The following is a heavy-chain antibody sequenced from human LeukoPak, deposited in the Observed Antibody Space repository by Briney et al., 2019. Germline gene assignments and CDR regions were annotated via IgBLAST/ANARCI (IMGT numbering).Heavy chain of an antibody. Sequence: ASVKVSCKASGYTFTNYEIHWVRQATGQGLEWMGWMNPNSGDTAYAQKFQGRITMTRSTSISTAYMELSSLRSEDTAVYYCARGLGTYDSSELTWPMISFWGQGTVVTVSS. V-gene: IGHV1-8*01. J-gene: IGHJ4*02. CDR3: ARGLGTYDSSELTWPMISF. CDR2: MNPNSGDT. CDR1: GYTFTNYE. D-gene: IGHD3-22*01.